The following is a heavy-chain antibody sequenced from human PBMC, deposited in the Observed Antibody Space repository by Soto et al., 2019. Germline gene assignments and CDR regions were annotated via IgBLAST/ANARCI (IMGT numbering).Heavy chain of an antibody. D-gene: IGHD6-13*01. CDR1: GFTLSSYG. CDR3: ARALTPRTAPDGLYSYYGMDV. CDR2: IWYDGSNK. Sequence: VGSLRLSCAASGFTLSSYGIHWVRQAPGKGLEWVAVIWYDGSNKYYADSVKGRFTTSRDNSKNTLSLQMNSLRVEDTAVYYCARALTPRTAPDGLYSYYGMDVWGQGTTVTVSS. J-gene: IGHJ6*02. V-gene: IGHV3-33*01.